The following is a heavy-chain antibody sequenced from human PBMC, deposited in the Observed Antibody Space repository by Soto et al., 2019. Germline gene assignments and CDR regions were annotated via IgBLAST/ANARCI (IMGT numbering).Heavy chain of an antibody. V-gene: IGHV4-30-4*01. CDR2: IYYSGST. CDR3: ARVWDGSWSYAGYYYGMDV. D-gene: IGHD3-10*01. J-gene: IGHJ6*02. Sequence: QVQLQESGPGLVKPSQTLSLTCTVSGGSISSGDYYWSWIRQPPGKGLEWIGYIYYSGSTYYNPSLKSRVTISVDTSKNQFSLKLSSVTAADTAVYYCARVWDGSWSYAGYYYGMDVWGQGTTVTVSS. CDR1: GGSISSGDYY.